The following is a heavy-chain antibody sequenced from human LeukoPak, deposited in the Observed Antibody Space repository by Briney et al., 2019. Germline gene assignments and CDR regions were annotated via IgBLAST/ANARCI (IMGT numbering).Heavy chain of an antibody. J-gene: IGHJ5*02. D-gene: IGHD6-6*01. Sequence: GASVKVSYKASGYTFTSYDINWVRQATGQGLEWMGWMNPKSGNTGYAQKFQGRVTMTRNTSISTAYMELSSLRSEDTAVYYCARTPIRVAARLRWFDPWGQGTLVTVSS. CDR1: GYTFTSYD. CDR2: MNPKSGNT. CDR3: ARTPIRVAARLRWFDP. V-gene: IGHV1-8*01.